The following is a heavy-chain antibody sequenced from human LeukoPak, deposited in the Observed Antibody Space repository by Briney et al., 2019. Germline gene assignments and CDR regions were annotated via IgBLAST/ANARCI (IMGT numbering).Heavy chain of an antibody. CDR2: INPNSGGT. Sequence: GASVKVSCKASGYTFTGYYMHWVRQAPGQGLEWMGWINPNSGGTNYAQKFQGRVTMTGDTSISTAYMELSRLRSDDTAVYYCARANYYYDSSGYYYVAFDIWGQGTMVTVSS. CDR1: GYTFTGYY. D-gene: IGHD3-22*01. J-gene: IGHJ3*02. CDR3: ARANYYYDSSGYYYVAFDI. V-gene: IGHV1-2*02.